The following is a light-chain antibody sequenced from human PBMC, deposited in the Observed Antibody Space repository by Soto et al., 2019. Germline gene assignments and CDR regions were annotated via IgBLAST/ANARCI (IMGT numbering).Light chain of an antibody. CDR2: SNN. CDR3: TSYGPTLRTLR. J-gene: IGLJ2*01. Sequence: QSVLTQPPSVSGAPGQRVTISCTGSSSNIGAGHAVHWYQQLPGTAPKLLIHSNNNRPSGVPDRFSGSKSGTSASLAIAGLQADDDADYYGTSYGPTLRTLRFGGGTKLAVL. CDR1: SSNIGAGHA. V-gene: IGLV1-40*01.